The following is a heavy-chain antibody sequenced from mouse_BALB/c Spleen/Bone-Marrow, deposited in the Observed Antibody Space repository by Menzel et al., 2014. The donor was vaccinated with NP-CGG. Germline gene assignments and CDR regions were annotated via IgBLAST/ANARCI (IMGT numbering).Heavy chain of an antibody. CDR2: INSNGGST. CDR1: GFTFSSYG. V-gene: IGHV5-6-3*01. CDR3: ARVSYYAMDY. Sequence: EVKLMESGGGLVQPGGSLKLSCAASGFTFSSYGMSRVRQTPDKRLELVATINSNGGSTYYPDSVKGRFTISRDNAKNTLYLQMSSLKSEDTAMYYCARVSYYAMDYWGQGTSVTVSS. J-gene: IGHJ4*01.